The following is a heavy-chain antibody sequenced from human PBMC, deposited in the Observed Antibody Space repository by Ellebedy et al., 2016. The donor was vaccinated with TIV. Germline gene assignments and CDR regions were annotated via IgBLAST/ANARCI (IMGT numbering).Heavy chain of an antibody. V-gene: IGHV3-23*01. Sequence: PGGSLRLSCAVSGLTFSNHWMHWVRQAPGKGLEWVSGLGISAYPKYYADSVKGRFTISRENAKNTTHLYISNLRAEDKAIYYCAKHVASRVVDASDFWGQGTLVTVSS. J-gene: IGHJ3*01. CDR2: LGISAYPK. CDR1: GLTFSNHW. CDR3: AKHVASRVVDASDF.